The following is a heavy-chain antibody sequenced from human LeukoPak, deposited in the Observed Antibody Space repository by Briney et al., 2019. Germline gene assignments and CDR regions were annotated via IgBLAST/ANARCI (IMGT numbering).Heavy chain of an antibody. CDR2: INPNSGGT. J-gene: IGHJ3*02. Sequence: GASVKVSCKASGYTFTSYGISWVRQAPGQGLEWMGWINPNSGGTNYAQKFQGRVTMTRDTSISTAYMELSRLRSDDTAVYYCARSEWELLMEAHIWGQGTMVTVSS. CDR1: GYTFTSYG. V-gene: IGHV1-2*02. D-gene: IGHD1-26*01. CDR3: ARSEWELLMEAHI.